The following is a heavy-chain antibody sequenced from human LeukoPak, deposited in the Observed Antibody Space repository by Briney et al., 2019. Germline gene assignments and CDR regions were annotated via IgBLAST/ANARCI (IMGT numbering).Heavy chain of an antibody. D-gene: IGHD2-21*02. J-gene: IGHJ3*02. Sequence: GGSLSLSCAASGFTFSNYWMHWVRQAPGKGLVWVSRINSDGNNTRYADSVKGRFTNTRDNSKNMLNRKMNRLRAEDRAAYYWAKDIVVVTSGANAFDIWGQGTMVTVSS. V-gene: IGHV3-74*01. CDR1: GFTFSNYW. CDR3: AKDIVVVTSGANAFDI. CDR2: INSDGNNT.